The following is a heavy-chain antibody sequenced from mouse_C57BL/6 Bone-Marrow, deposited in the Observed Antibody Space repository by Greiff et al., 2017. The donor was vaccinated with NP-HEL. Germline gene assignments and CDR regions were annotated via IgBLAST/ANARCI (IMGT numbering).Heavy chain of an antibody. CDR1: GYSFTSYY. CDR2: IYPGSGNT. CDR3: VFLDSSGLYYAMDY. D-gene: IGHD3-2*02. J-gene: IGHJ4*01. V-gene: IGHV1-66*01. Sequence: VQLQQSGPELVKPGASVKISCKASGYSFTSYYIHWVKQRPGQGLEWIGWIYPGSGNTKYNEKFKGKATLTADTSSSTAYMQLSSLTSEDSAVYCCVFLDSSGLYYAMDYWGQGTSVTVSS.